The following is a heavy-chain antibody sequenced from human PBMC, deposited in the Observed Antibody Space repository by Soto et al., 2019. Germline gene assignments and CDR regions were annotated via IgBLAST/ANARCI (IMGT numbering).Heavy chain of an antibody. CDR2: IYQTGST. V-gene: IGHV4-4*02. Sequence: SETLSLTCAVSNGPITSGNWWSWVRQPPGKGLEWIGDIYQTGSTNYNPSLRSRVIISVDKSKNNFSLSLSSVTAADTAVYFCARVWGALAPIAGWFGPWGRGILVTVSS. J-gene: IGHJ5*02. CDR3: ARVWGALAPIAGWFGP. D-gene: IGHD3-16*01. CDR1: NGPITSGNW.